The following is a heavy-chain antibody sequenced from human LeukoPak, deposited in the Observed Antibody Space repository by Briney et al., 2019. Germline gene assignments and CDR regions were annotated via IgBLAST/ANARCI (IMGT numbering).Heavy chain of an antibody. CDR1: GGSISGFY. D-gene: IGHD1-1*01. V-gene: IGHV4-59*01. J-gene: IGHJ4*02. Sequence: SETLSLTCTVSGGSISGFYSYWVRHPPGKGLEWIGYIFHSGNTRYNPSLKSRVTISVDTPKDQLSLRLASVTAVDSAVYYCARKSRQLERWIDYWGQGTRVTVS. CDR3: ARKSRQLERWIDY. CDR2: IFHSGNT.